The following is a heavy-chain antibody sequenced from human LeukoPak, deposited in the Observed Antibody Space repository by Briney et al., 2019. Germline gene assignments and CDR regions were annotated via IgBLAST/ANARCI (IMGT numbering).Heavy chain of an antibody. CDR3: ATRPQLAPAATEWMRGVY. Sequence: PGGSLRLSCAASGFTFSSYSMNWVRQAPGKGLEWVSSISSSSSYIYYADSVKGRFTISRDNAKNSLYLQMNSLRAEDTAVYYCATRPQLAPAATEWMRGVYWGQGTLVTVSS. CDR1: GFTFSSYS. J-gene: IGHJ4*02. D-gene: IGHD2-2*01. CDR2: ISSSSSYI. V-gene: IGHV3-21*04.